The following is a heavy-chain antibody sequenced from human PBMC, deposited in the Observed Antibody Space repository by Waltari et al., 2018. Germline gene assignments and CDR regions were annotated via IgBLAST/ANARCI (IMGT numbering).Heavy chain of an antibody. J-gene: IGHJ4*02. D-gene: IGHD1-26*01. Sequence: EAQLVESGGGLVQSGGSLRLSGAGSRLTFSNFEMNWVRQAPGKGLDVSSYISSTGMTTYDADSVRGRFTISRDNAKNSLYLQMNSLRAEDTAVYYCASFGGSYFFDHWGQGTLVTVSS. CDR3: ASFGGSYFFDH. CDR2: ISSTGMTT. V-gene: IGHV3-48*03. CDR1: RLTFSNFE.